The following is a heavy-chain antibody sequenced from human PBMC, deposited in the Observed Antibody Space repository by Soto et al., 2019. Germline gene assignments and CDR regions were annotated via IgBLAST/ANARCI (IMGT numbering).Heavy chain of an antibody. Sequence: EVQLVESGGGIVQPGGSLRLSCVASGFTFSTYCMRWVRQAPGKGLVWVSRIRGDGNDANYADSVRGRFSISRDNAKSTLYLQMSSLGAEATAVYYCAVDLVSGSGSLGHWGQGTLVTVSS. D-gene: IGHD3-10*01. CDR2: IRGDGNDA. V-gene: IGHV3-74*01. CDR3: AVDLVSGSGSLGH. CDR1: GFTFSTYC. J-gene: IGHJ4*02.